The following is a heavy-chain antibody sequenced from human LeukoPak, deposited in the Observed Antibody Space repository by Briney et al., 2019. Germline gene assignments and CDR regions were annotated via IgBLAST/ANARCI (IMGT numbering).Heavy chain of an antibody. J-gene: IGHJ4*02. Sequence: SETLSLTCTVSGGSISSSSHYWGWTRQPPGKGLEWIGSIYYSGSTYYNPSLKSRVTISVDTSKNQFSLKLSSVTAADTAVYYCARRVYYGSGKFYYFDYWGQGTLVTVSS. CDR1: GGSISSSSHY. D-gene: IGHD3-10*01. CDR3: ARRVYYGSGKFYYFDY. V-gene: IGHV4-39*01. CDR2: IYYSGST.